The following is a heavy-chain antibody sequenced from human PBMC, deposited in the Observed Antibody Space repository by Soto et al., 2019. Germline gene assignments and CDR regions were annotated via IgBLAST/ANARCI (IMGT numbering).Heavy chain of an antibody. CDR3: AKNLGGYCSGNSCYPYHFDY. Sequence: GESLKISCAASGFTFSSYAMSWVRQAPGKGLEWVSVISGGGRITHYADSVKGRFTTSRDNSKNTLYLQMNSLRAEDTAVYYCAKNLGGYCSGNSCYPYHFDYWGQGTLVTVSS. D-gene: IGHD2-15*01. J-gene: IGHJ4*02. CDR2: ISGGGRIT. CDR1: GFTFSSYA. V-gene: IGHV3-23*01.